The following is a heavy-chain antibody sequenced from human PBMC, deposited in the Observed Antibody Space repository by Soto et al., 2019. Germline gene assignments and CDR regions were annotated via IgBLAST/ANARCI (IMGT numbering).Heavy chain of an antibody. CDR3: TRETWQQRQQGGFDS. D-gene: IGHD6-13*01. V-gene: IGHV3-30-3*01. CDR1: GFTFINYA. CDR2: VSHDGITK. Sequence: QVQLVEAGGGVVQPGRSLRLSCAASGFTFINYAIHWVRQAPGKGLEWVAVVSHDGITKYYADSVKGRFTISRDSSKNTVYLQMNSLRVEDTAVYYCTRETWQQRQQGGFDSWGQGTLVTVSS. J-gene: IGHJ5*01.